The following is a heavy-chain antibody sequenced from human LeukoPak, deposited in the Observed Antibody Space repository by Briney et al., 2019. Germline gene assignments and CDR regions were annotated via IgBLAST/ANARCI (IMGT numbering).Heavy chain of an antibody. V-gene: IGHV1-18*04. Sequence: GASVKVSCKASGYTFTSYGISWVRQAPGQGLEWMGWISTYNDNTHYAQNLQGRVTMTTDTSTSTAYMELRSLRSDDTAVYYCVRDREGGSLYYYYMDVWGKGTTVTVSS. CDR3: VRDREGGSLYYYYMDV. CDR1: GYTFTSYG. D-gene: IGHD1-26*01. J-gene: IGHJ6*03. CDR2: ISTYNDNT.